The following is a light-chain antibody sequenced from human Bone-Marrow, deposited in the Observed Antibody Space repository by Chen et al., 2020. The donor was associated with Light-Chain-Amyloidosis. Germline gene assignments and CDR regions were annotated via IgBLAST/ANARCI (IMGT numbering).Light chain of an antibody. Sequence: SLVLTQPSSASLAPAQTATIACGGNNIGTTSVHWYQQTPGQAPLLVVYDDSDRTSGIPERLSGSNSGNAATLTISRVEAGDEADYYCQVWDRSSDRPVFGGGTKLTVL. J-gene: IGLJ3*02. CDR3: QVWDRSSDRPV. V-gene: IGLV3-21*02. CDR1: NIGTTS. CDR2: DDS.